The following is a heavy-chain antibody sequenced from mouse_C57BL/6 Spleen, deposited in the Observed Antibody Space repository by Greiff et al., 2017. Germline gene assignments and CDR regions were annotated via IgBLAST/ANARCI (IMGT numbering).Heavy chain of an antibody. CDR3: ARESLGNFFDY. CDR1: GYTFTDYY. Sequence: VQLQQSGPELVKPGASVKISCKASGYTFTDYYMNWVKQSHGKSLEWIGDINPNNGGTSYNQKFKGKATLTVDKSSSTAYMELRSLTSEDSAVYYCARESLGNFFDYWGQGTTLTVSS. J-gene: IGHJ2*01. V-gene: IGHV1-26*01. D-gene: IGHD2-1*01. CDR2: INPNNGGT.